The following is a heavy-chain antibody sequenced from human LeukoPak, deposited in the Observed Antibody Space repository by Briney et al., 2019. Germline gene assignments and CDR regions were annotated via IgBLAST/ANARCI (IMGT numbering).Heavy chain of an antibody. Sequence: GGSLRLSCAASGFTFSSYGMHWVRQAPGKGLEWVAVISYDGSNKFYAASVKGRFTISRDNSKNTLYLQMNSLRAEDTAVYYCARDRVWSGYYNQFYYWGQGTLVTVSS. CDR1: GFTFSSYG. D-gene: IGHD3-3*01. V-gene: IGHV3-30*03. CDR2: ISYDGSNK. CDR3: ARDRVWSGYYNQFYY. J-gene: IGHJ4*02.